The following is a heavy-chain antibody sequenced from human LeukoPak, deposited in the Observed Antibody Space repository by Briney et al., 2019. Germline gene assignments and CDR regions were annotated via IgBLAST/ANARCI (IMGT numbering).Heavy chain of an antibody. D-gene: IGHD5-24*01. J-gene: IGHJ4*02. CDR1: GYAFTTYG. CDR2: ISAYNGNT. Sequence: ASVKVSCKASGYAFTTYGITWVRQAPGQGLEWMGWISAYNGNTNYAQKLQGRVTMTTDTSTSTAYMELRSLRSDDTAVYYCARALVDGYKELGYWGQGTLVTVSS. V-gene: IGHV1-18*01. CDR3: ARALVDGYKELGY.